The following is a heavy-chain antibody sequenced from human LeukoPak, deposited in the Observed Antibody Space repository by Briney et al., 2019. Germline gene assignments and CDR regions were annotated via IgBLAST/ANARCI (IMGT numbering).Heavy chain of an antibody. Sequence: ASVKVSCKASGYSFTGYYMHWVRQAPGQGLEWMGWINPNSGVTNYAQKFQGRVTMTRDTSISTAYMGLSSLRSDDTAVYYCARDASGYDPWGQGTLVTVSS. J-gene: IGHJ5*02. CDR1: GYSFTGYY. CDR3: ARDASGYDP. CDR2: INPNSGVT. D-gene: IGHD5-12*01. V-gene: IGHV1-2*02.